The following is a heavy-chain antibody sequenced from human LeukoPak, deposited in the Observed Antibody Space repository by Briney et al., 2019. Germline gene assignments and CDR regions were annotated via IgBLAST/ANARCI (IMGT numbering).Heavy chain of an antibody. CDR2: ISYDGTNK. CDR3: AKLEYDDILTGFSVSADAFHI. J-gene: IGHJ3*02. Sequence: GGALRLSCAASGFTFSSYGIHWGRQAPGKGLEGVAVISYDGTNKYYEDSVRGRFIISRDNSQNTLYLQMTSLRAEDTAVYYCAKLEYDDILTGFSVSADAFHIWGQGTMVTVSS. CDR1: GFTFSSYG. D-gene: IGHD3-9*01. V-gene: IGHV3-30*18.